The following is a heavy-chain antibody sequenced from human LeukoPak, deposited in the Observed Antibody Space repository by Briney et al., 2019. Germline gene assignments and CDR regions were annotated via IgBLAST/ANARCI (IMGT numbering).Heavy chain of an antibody. CDR1: GGTFSSYA. Sequence: SVKVSCKASGGTFSSYAISWVRQAPGQGLEWMGRIIPISGTANYAQKFQGRVTITTDESTSTAYMELSSLRSEDTAVYYCAREASIVGAPFDYWGQGTLVTVSS. D-gene: IGHD1-26*01. CDR3: AREASIVGAPFDY. V-gene: IGHV1-69*05. CDR2: IIPISGTA. J-gene: IGHJ4*02.